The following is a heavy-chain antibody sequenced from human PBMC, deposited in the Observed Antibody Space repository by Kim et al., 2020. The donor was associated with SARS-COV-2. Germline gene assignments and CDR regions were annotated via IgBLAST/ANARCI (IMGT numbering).Heavy chain of an antibody. J-gene: IGHJ4*02. CDR1: GYTFTSYA. CDR2: INAGNGNT. D-gene: IGHD3-10*01. V-gene: IGHV1-3*01. Sequence: ASVKVSCKASGYTFTSYAMHWVRQAPGQRLEWMGWINAGNGNTKYSQKFQGRVTITRDTSASTAYMELSSLRSEDTAVYYCARVVVRGVIGWGFDYWGQGTLVTVSS. CDR3: ARVVVRGVIGWGFDY.